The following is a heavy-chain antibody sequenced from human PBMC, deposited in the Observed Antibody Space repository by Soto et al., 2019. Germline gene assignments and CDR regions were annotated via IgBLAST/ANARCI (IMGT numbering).Heavy chain of an antibody. CDR1: GGTFSSYA. CDR3: GRVQGGALAGG. V-gene: IGHV1-69*01. Sequence: QVQLVQSGAEVKKPGSSVKVSCKASGGTFSSYAISWVRQAPGQGLEWMGGIIPIFGTANYAQKFQGRVTITAGESTSPAYRELGSVRAGDAAVYSGGRVQGGALAGGWAQGPLVTVS. J-gene: IGHJ4*02. D-gene: IGHD3-10*01. CDR2: IIPIFGTA.